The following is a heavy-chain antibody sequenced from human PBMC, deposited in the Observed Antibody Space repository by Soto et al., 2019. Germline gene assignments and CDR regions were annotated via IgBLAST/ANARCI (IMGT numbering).Heavy chain of an antibody. CDR1: DDSFRGAEYY. Sequence: SETLSLTCTVSDDSFRGAEYYWSWIRQPLGKGPEWRGYPYYNGDTKSNPALRSRVTMSEDTSKNQYLLMLSSVAEADTAEYFCAIDPAYIDGWRTFDLWGRGILVTVSS. CDR2: PYYNGDT. D-gene: IGHD6-19*01. CDR3: AIDPAYIDGWRTFDL. V-gene: IGHV4-61*08. J-gene: IGHJ4*02.